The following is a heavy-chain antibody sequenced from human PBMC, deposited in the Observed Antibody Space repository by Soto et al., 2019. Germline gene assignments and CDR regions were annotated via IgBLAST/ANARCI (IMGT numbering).Heavy chain of an antibody. V-gene: IGHV1-69*06. D-gene: IGHD1-7*01. CDR1: GGTFSSYA. J-gene: IGHJ4*02. Sequence: QVQLVQSGAEVKKPGSSVKVSCKASGGTFSSYAISWVRQAPGQGLEWMGGIISMFGTANHAQKLQGRVTITVDKPTSTAYLELSSLRSEDTAVYYCAIESQHPRYNWYYVELGPFDYWGQGTLVTVSS. CDR2: IISMFGTA. CDR3: AIESQHPRYNWYYVELGPFDY.